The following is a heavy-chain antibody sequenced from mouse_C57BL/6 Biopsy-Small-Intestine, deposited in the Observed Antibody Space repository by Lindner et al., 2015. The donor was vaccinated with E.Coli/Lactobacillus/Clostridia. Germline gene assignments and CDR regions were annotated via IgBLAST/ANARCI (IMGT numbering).Heavy chain of an antibody. CDR2: IYPGDGDT. CDR1: GYAFSNYW. J-gene: IGHJ2*01. D-gene: IGHD4-1*01. Sequence: VQLQESGAELVKPGASVNISCKASGYAFSNYWMNWVKQRPGKGLEWIGQIYPGDGDTNYNGKFKGKATLTADKSSSTAYMQLSSLTSEDSAVYFCANWDVRGYWGQGTTLTVSS. CDR3: ANWDVRGY. V-gene: IGHV1-80*01.